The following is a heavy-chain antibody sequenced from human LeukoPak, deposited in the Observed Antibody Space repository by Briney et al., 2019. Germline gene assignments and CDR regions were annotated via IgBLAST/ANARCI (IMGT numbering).Heavy chain of an antibody. V-gene: IGHV3-21*01. CDR3: ARVMMGGTVTTFHYNCMDG. CDR1: GFTFSNYT. J-gene: IGHJ6*01. Sequence: GGFLRLSCAACGFTFSNYTIGWVRQAPGKGLERVASITSSSSHIYYADSVKGRFTTSRDNAKNEVYLHMISLRGEDTAISCSARVMMGGTVTTFHYNCMDGWGVGSAVTVSS. CDR2: ITSSSSHI. D-gene: IGHD4-11*01.